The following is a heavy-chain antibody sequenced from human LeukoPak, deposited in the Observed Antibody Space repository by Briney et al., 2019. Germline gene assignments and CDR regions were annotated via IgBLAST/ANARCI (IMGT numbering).Heavy chain of an antibody. Sequence: PGGSLRLSCEASGFTFSTFAMIWVRQPPGKGLEWVSSIFPSGGEIHYADSVRGRFTISRDNSKSTLSLQMNSLRAEDTALYYCTKWNGYADYWGQGILVTVSS. CDR2: IFPSGGEI. J-gene: IGHJ4*02. CDR3: TKWNGYADY. V-gene: IGHV3-23*01. D-gene: IGHD5-12*01. CDR1: GFTFSTFA.